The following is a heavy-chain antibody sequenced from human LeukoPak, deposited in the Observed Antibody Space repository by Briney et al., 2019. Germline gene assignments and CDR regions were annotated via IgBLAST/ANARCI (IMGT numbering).Heavy chain of an antibody. Sequence: GGSLRLSCTASGFTFGDYAMSWVRQAPGEGLEWVGLIRNKGYGGAAEYAASVKGRFTISRDDSKSIAYLQMNSLQAEDTAVYYCTRAGVQSNFDYWGQGTLVTVSS. CDR3: TRAGVQSNFDY. V-gene: IGHV3-49*04. CDR1: GFTFGDYA. CDR2: IRNKGYGGAA. J-gene: IGHJ4*02. D-gene: IGHD1-1*01.